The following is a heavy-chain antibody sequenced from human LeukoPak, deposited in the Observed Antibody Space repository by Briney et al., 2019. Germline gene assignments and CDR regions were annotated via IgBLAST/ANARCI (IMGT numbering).Heavy chain of an antibody. V-gene: IGHV4-4*02. CDR2: IYHRGST. Sequence: KASETLSLTCAVSGGSISSSNWWSWVRQPPGKGLEWIGEIYHRGSTNYNPSLKSRVTISVDKSKNQFSLKLSSVTAADTAVYYCARDYLPAAMYNWFDPWGQGTLVTVSS. CDR1: GGSISSSNW. CDR3: ARDYLPAAMYNWFDP. D-gene: IGHD2-2*01. J-gene: IGHJ5*02.